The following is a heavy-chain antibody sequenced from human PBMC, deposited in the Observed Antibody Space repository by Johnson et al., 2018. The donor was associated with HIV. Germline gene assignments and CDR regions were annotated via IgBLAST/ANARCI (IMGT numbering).Heavy chain of an antibody. D-gene: IGHD3-22*01. J-gene: IGHJ3*02. CDR1: GFTFSSYA. CDR3: ATYYDNSGYTLWGNAFDI. CDR2: ISFAGVKK. Sequence: QVQLVESGGVVVQPGGSLRLSCAASGFTFSSYAMHWVRQAPGKGLEWVAVISFAGVKKYYADSVKGRFTISRDNSKNTLYLQMNSLRAEDTAVYYCATYYDNSGYTLWGNAFDIWGQGTMVTVSS. V-gene: IGHV3-30*04.